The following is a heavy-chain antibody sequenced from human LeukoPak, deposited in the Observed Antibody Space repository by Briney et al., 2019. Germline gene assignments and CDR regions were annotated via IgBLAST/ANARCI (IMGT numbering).Heavy chain of an antibody. J-gene: IGHJ4*02. V-gene: IGHV4-31*03. Sequence: KPSETLSLTCTVSGGSISSGGYYWSWIRQHPGKGLEWIGYIYYSGSTHYNPSLKSRVTISVDTSKNQFSLKLSSVTAADTAVYYCARAPVEFGELSYYFDYWGQGTLVTVSS. D-gene: IGHD3-10*01. CDR3: ARAPVEFGELSYYFDY. CDR1: GGSISSGGYY. CDR2: IYYSGST.